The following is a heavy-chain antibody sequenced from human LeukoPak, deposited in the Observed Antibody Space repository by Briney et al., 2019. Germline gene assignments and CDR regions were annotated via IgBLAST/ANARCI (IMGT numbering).Heavy chain of an antibody. D-gene: IGHD5-24*01. CDR2: IYPGDSDT. J-gene: IGHJ6*03. V-gene: IGHV5-51*07. CDR3: ARRGWLQLPYYYYYMDV. Sequence: GESLKISCKGSGYSFTSYWIGWVHQMPGKGLEWMGIIYPGDSDTRYSPSFQGQVTISADKSISTAYLQWSSLKASDTAMYYCARRGWLQLPYYYYYMDVWGKGTTVTVSS. CDR1: GYSFTSYW.